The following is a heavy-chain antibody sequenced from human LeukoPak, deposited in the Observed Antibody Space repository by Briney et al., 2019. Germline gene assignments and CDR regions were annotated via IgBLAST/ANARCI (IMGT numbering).Heavy chain of an antibody. Sequence: PGGSLRLSCAASGFTFSSYAMSWVRQAPGKGLEWVSAISGSGGSTYYPDSVKGRFTISRDNSKNTLYLQMNSLRAEDTAVYYCVKTRVDCSSTSCYTKVYYFDYWGQGTLVTVSS. D-gene: IGHD2-2*02. J-gene: IGHJ4*02. CDR2: ISGSGGST. V-gene: IGHV3-23*01. CDR3: VKTRVDCSSTSCYTKVYYFDY. CDR1: GFTFSSYA.